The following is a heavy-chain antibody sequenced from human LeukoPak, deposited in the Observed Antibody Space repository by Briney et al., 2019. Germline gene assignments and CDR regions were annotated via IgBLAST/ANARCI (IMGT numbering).Heavy chain of an antibody. CDR3: ARVLGYCSSSSCYGWFDP. D-gene: IGHD2-2*01. Sequence: PSQTLSLTCTVSGGSISSGGYYWSWIRRHPGKGLEWIGYIYYSGSTYYNPSLKSRLTISVDTSKNYFSLKLSSVTAADTAVYYCARVLGYCSSSSCYGWFDPWGQGTLVTVSS. CDR2: IYYSGST. V-gene: IGHV4-31*03. J-gene: IGHJ5*02. CDR1: GGSISSGGYY.